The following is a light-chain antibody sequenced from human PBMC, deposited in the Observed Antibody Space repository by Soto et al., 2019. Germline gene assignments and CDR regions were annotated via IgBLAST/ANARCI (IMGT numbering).Light chain of an antibody. V-gene: IGLV4-69*01. CDR3: QTWGTGIVV. CDR2: LNSDGSH. J-gene: IGLJ2*01. CDR1: SGHSSYA. Sequence: QCVLTQSPSASASLGASVKLTCTLSSGHSSYAIAWHQQQPEKGPRYLMKLNSDGSHSKGDGIPDRFSGSSSGAERYLTISSLQSEDEADYYCQTWGTGIVVFGGGTKLTVL.